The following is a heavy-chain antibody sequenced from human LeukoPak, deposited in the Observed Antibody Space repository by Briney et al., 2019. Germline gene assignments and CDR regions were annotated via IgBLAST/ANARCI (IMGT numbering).Heavy chain of an antibody. V-gene: IGHV1-69*13. CDR3: ARVAFSSSWHPESNYFQH. D-gene: IGHD6-13*01. Sequence: ASVNVSCKASGGTFSSYAISWVRQAPGQGLEWMGGIIPIFGTANYAQKFQGRVTITADESTSTAYMELSSLRSEDTAVYYCARVAFSSSWHPESNYFQHWGQGTLVTVSS. CDR1: GGTFSSYA. CDR2: IIPIFGTA. J-gene: IGHJ1*01.